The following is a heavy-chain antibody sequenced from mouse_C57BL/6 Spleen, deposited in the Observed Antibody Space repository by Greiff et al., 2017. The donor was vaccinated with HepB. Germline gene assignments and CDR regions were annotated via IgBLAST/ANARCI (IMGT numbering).Heavy chain of an antibody. Sequence: QVQLKQPGAELVKPGASVKLSCKASGYTFTSYWMHWVKQRPGQGLEWIGMIHPNSGSTNYNEKFKSKATLTVDKSSSTAYMQLSSLTSEDSAVYYCARWGKPLAMDYWGQGTSVTVSS. J-gene: IGHJ4*01. CDR2: IHPNSGST. CDR3: ARWGKPLAMDY. CDR1: GYTFTSYW. V-gene: IGHV1-64*01.